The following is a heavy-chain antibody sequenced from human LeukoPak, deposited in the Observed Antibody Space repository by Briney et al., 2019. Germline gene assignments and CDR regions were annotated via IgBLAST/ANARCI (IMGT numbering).Heavy chain of an antibody. CDR1: GGSISSGDYY. J-gene: IGHJ4*02. D-gene: IGHD4-23*01. CDR3: ARGSSNHDYGGNLDY. V-gene: IGHV4-30-4*02. CDR2: IYYSGST. Sequence: SETLSLTCTVSGGSISSGDYYWSWIRQPPGKGLEWSGCIYYSGSTYYNPSLKSRLTISVDTSKNQFSLKLSSVTAADTAVYYCARGSSNHDYGGNLDYWGQGTLVTVSS.